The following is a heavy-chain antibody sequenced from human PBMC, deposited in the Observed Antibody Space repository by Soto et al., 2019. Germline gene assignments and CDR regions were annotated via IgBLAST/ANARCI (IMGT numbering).Heavy chain of an antibody. CDR2: ISYSGFT. CDR3: ARLQLELSPYYYYYIDV. CDR1: AASISSSSYY. V-gene: IGHV4-39*01. J-gene: IGHJ6*03. Sequence: SETLSLTCSVSAASISSSSYYWGWIRQPPEKGLEWMGSISYSGFTYYNPSLKSRVTMTVDPSKNQFSLKISSVTAADTAVYYCARLQLELSPYYYYYIDVWGKGTTVTVSS. D-gene: IGHD1-1*01.